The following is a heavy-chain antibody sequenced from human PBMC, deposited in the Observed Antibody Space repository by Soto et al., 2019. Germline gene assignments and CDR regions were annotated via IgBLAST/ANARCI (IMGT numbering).Heavy chain of an antibody. J-gene: IGHJ6*02. CDR1: GFTFSSYG. Sequence: GGSLRLSCAASGFTFSSYGMHWVRQAPGKGLEWVAVISYDGSNKYYADSVKGRFTISRDNSKNTLYLQMNSLRAEDTAVYYCEKSRGIVEYYYYYYGMDVWGQGTTVTVSS. D-gene: IGHD1-26*01. CDR3: EKSRGIVEYYYYYYGMDV. V-gene: IGHV3-30*18. CDR2: ISYDGSNK.